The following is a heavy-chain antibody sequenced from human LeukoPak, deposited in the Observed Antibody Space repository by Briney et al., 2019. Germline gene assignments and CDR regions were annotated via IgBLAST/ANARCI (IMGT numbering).Heavy chain of an antibody. D-gene: IGHD3-9*01. CDR1: GFTFSTYW. CDR2: INDDGSEK. J-gene: IGHJ4*02. CDR3: ARGLLYFEV. Sequence: GGSLRLSCAASGFTFSTYWMTWVRQAPGKGLEWVANINDDGSEKSYEDSVKGRFTISRDNANNGVYLQLDTLRVEDTAVYYCARGLLYFEVWGQGTLVSVSS. V-gene: IGHV3-7*04.